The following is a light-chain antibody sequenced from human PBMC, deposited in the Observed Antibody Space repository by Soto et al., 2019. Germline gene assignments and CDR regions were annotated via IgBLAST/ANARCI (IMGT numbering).Light chain of an antibody. Sequence: QSVPTQPTSVSGAPGQRVTISCIGSSSNMGAGYDVHWYQQLPGTAPKLLIYKINQRPSGVPDRFSGSKSGTSASLAVSGLRSEDEADYYCAVWDDNLSGVVFGGGTKVTVL. CDR1: SSNMGAGYD. CDR2: KIN. CDR3: AVWDDNLSGVV. J-gene: IGLJ2*01. V-gene: IGLV1-47*01.